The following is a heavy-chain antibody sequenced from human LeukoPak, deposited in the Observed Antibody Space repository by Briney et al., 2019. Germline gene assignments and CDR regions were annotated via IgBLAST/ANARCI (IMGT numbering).Heavy chain of an antibody. CDR2: IYYSGST. CDR3: ARGGRAPVDY. CDR1: GGSISSGGYY. Sequence: SETLSLTCTVSGGSISSGGYYWSWIRQHPGKGLEWIGYIYYSGSTYYNPSLKSRVTISVDTSKNQFSLKLSSVTAADTAVYYCARGGRAPVDYWGQGTLVTVSS. D-gene: IGHD3-16*01. V-gene: IGHV4-31*03. J-gene: IGHJ4*02.